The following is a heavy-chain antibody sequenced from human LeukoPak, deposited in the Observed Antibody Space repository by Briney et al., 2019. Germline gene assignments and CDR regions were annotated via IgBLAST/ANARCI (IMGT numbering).Heavy chain of an antibody. CDR3: TKESDYSNAAPEWGFDS. CDR1: GFAFSRYA. CDR2: VSGSSSHT. V-gene: IGHV3-23*01. J-gene: IGHJ4*02. Sequence: GGSLILSCVASGFAFSRYAMSWVRQAPGKGLEWVSGVSGSSSHTADADSVKGRFTISRDNSRNTLYLQMHSLRADDTAVYYCTKESDYSNAAPEWGFDSWGQGTLVTVSS. D-gene: IGHD3-3*01.